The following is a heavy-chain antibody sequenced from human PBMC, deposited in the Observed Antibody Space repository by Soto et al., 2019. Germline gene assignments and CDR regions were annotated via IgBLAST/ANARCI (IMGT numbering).Heavy chain of an antibody. J-gene: IGHJ5*02. D-gene: IGHD3-3*01. Sequence: QVQLVQSGAEVKKPGSSVKVSCKASGGTFSSYAISWVRQAPGQGLEWMGGIIPIFGTANYAQKFQGRVTITADESTSTAYMELSSLRSEDTAVYYCARGHYDFWSGYSKNWFDPWGQGTLVTVPS. CDR1: GGTFSSYA. CDR2: IIPIFGTA. V-gene: IGHV1-69*01. CDR3: ARGHYDFWSGYSKNWFDP.